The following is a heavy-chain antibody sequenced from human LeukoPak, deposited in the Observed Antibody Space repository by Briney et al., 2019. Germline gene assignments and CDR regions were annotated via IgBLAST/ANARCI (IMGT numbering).Heavy chain of an antibody. CDR3: ARLGSWYRRDDY. Sequence: GGSLRLSWAASGFTFSSYWMHWVRQAPGKGLVWVSRINSDGSSTSYADSVKGRFTISRDNAKNTLYLQMNSLRAEDTAVYYCARLGSWYRRDDYWGQGTLVTVSS. D-gene: IGHD6-13*01. CDR2: INSDGSST. CDR1: GFTFSSYW. V-gene: IGHV3-74*01. J-gene: IGHJ4*02.